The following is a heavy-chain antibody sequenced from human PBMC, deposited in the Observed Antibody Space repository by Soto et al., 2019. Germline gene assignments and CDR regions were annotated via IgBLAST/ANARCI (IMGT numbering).Heavy chain of an antibody. CDR3: GRDYYGIDV. J-gene: IGHJ6*02. V-gene: IGHV4-30-2*06. CDR1: GGSISSGVYS. Sequence: SETLSLTCTVSGGSISSGVYSWTWIRQSPGKGLEWIGYTYQSGSADYNPSLKSRVTISVDRSKNQFSLNLTSVTAADTAVYYYGRDYYGIDVWGQGTTVTVSS. CDR2: TYQSGSA.